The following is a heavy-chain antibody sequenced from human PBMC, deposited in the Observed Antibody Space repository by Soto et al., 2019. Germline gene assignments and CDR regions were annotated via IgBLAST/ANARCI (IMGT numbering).Heavy chain of an antibody. D-gene: IGHD2-15*01. CDR1: GYTFTNHY. CDR3: ARSLVIHY. J-gene: IGHJ4*02. CDR2: INPSGGTT. V-gene: IGHV1-46*01. Sequence: ASVKVSCKASGYTFTNHYIHWVRQAPGQGLEWMGIINPSGGTTNYAQKFQGRVTMTRDTSTSTVYMEVSSLRSEDTAVYYCARSLVIHYWGQGTRVTAPQ.